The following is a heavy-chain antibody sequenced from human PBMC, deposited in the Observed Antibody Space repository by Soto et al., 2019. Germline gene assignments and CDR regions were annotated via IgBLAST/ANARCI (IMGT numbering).Heavy chain of an antibody. J-gene: IGHJ5*02. CDR1: GFSFSSHW. V-gene: IGHV3-7*05. CDR2: INQDGRIT. CDR3: ARGLLVAANWFDP. Sequence: EMLLVESGGELVQPGGSLRLSCAASGFSFSSHWMNWVRQSPGKGPEWVANINQDGRITRYVDSVKGRFTISRDNSKNSLYLEMNSLRAEDTAVYFCARGLLVAANWFDPWGQGTLVTVSS. D-gene: IGHD2-15*01.